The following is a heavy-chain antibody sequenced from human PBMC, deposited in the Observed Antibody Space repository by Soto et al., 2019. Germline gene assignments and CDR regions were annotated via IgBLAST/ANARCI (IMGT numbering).Heavy chain of an antibody. CDR2: IIPIFGTA. CDR3: ARDVTPTYGKIVVVQGAFDY. V-gene: IGHV1-69*13. CDR1: GGTFSSYA. Sequence: GASVKVSCKAFGGTFSSYAISWVRQAPGQGLEWMGGIIPIFGTANYAQKFQGRVTITADESTSTAYMELSSLRSEDTAVYYCARDVTPTYGKIVVVQGAFDYWGQGTLVTVSS. D-gene: IGHD3-22*01. J-gene: IGHJ4*02.